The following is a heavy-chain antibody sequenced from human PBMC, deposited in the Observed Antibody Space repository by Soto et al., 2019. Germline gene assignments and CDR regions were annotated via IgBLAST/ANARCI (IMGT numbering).Heavy chain of an antibody. CDR2: IYYTGNT. CDR3: ARYYYDSSGYYYGWFDP. Sequence: PSETLSVTCTVSGDSISTYYWSWIRQPPGKGLEWIAYIYYTGNTYYNPSLKSRVTISMDTSKNQFSLKLSSVTAADTAVYYCARYYYDSSGYYYGWFDPWGQGTLVTV. J-gene: IGHJ5*02. V-gene: IGHV4-59*01. CDR1: GDSISTYY. D-gene: IGHD3-22*01.